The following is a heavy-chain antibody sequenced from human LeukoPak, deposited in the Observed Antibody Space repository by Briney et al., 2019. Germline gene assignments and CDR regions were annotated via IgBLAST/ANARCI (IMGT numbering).Heavy chain of an antibody. J-gene: IGHJ4*02. V-gene: IGHV4-31*03. D-gene: IGHD4-11*01. CDR3: ARTTLSNNFDY. CDR2: INYSGTT. CDR1: GASIVSGAYF. Sequence: NPSETLSLTCTVSGASIVSGAYFWSWIRHHPGKGLEWIAYINYSGTTHYSPSLKSRISISIDTTKSQFSLRLTSVTAADTAVYFCARTTLSNNFDYWGQGTLVTVSS.